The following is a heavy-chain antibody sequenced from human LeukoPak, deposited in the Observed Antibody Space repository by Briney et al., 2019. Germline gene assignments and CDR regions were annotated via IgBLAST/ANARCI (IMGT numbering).Heavy chain of an antibody. D-gene: IGHD1-14*01. CDR1: GGSVSSSTYY. Sequence: SETLSLTCTVSGGSVSSSTYYWGWIRQPPGKGLEWIGSIYFSGSTYYNPSLKSRVTISVDTSKNQFSLRLSAVTAADTAVYYCARASTTFDDWGQGTLVTVSS. J-gene: IGHJ4*02. V-gene: IGHV4-39*01. CDR3: ARASTTFDD. CDR2: IYFSGST.